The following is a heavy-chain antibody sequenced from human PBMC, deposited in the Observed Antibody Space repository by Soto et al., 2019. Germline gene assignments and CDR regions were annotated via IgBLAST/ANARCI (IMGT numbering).Heavy chain of an antibody. V-gene: IGHV1-69*01. CDR3: ANSRSTYVWGSHTYDY. CDR1: GGTFSSYA. D-gene: IGHD3-16*01. Sequence: QVQLVQSGAEVKKPGSSVKVSCKASGGTFSSYAISWVRQAPGQGLEWMGGLIPIFGTANYAQKFQGRVTITADESTSTAYMELSSLRSEDTAVYYCANSRSTYVWGSHTYDYWGQGTLVTVSS. CDR2: LIPIFGTA. J-gene: IGHJ4*02.